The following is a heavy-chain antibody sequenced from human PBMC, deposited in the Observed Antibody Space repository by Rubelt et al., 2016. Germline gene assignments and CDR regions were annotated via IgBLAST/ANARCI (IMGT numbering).Heavy chain of an antibody. V-gene: IGHV1-69*01. D-gene: IGHD6-6*01. CDR1: GGTFSSYA. CDR2: IIPVFDTA. J-gene: IGHJ4*02. Sequence: QVQLVQSGAEVKKPGSSVKVSCKASGGTFSSYAISWARPAPGQGLEWMGGIIPVFDTASYTQKFQGRITMSAEESKSTGYMELGRLRSEETAEYYWGTDSAIRPYYLDYWGQGTVDTVSA. CDR3: GTDSAIRPYYLDY.